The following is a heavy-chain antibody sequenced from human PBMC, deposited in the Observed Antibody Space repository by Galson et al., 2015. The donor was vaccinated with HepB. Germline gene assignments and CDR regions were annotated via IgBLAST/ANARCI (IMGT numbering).Heavy chain of an antibody. V-gene: IGHV3-30*04. D-gene: IGHD3-22*01. Sequence: SLRLSCAASGFTFSSYAMHWVRQAPGKGLEWVAVISYDGSNKYYADSVKGRFTISRDNSKNTLYLQMNSLRAEDTAVYYCAREVAVAYDSSGYYYGPPGYWGQGTLVTVSS. CDR1: GFTFSSYA. CDR2: ISYDGSNK. J-gene: IGHJ4*02. CDR3: AREVAVAYDSSGYYYGPPGY.